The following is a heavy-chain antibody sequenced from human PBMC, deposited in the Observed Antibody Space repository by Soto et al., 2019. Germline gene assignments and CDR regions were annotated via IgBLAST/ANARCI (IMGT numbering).Heavy chain of an antibody. Sequence: EVQLLESGGGLVQPGGSLRLSCAASGFTFSSYAMSWVRQAPGKGLEWVSAISGSGGSTYYADSVKGRFTISRDNSKNTLYLQMNSLRAEDTAVYYCAKAVLNIYYDFWSGYNPDDYWGQGTLVTVSS. CDR1: GFTFSSYA. J-gene: IGHJ4*02. V-gene: IGHV3-23*01. D-gene: IGHD3-3*01. CDR2: ISGSGGST. CDR3: AKAVLNIYYDFWSGYNPDDY.